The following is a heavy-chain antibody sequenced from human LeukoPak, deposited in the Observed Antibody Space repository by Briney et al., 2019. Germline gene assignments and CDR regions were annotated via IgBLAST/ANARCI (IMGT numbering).Heavy chain of an antibody. CDR2: ISSSSSYI. CDR3: ARDQGITIFGVSYFDY. Sequence: GGSLRLSCAASGFTFSSYSMNWVRQAPGKGLEWVSSISSSSSYIYYADSVKGRFTISRDNAKNSLYLQMNSLRAEDTAVYYCARDQGITIFGVSYFDYWGQGTLVTVSS. V-gene: IGHV3-21*01. D-gene: IGHD3-3*01. CDR1: GFTFSSYS. J-gene: IGHJ4*02.